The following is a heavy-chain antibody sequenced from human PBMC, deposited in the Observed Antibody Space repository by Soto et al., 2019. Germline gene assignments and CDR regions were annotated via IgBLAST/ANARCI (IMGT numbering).Heavy chain of an antibody. Sequence: QVQLVQSGAEVKKPGASVKVSCKVSGYTLTELSMHWVRQAPGKGLEWMGGFDPEDGETIYTQKFQGRVTMTEDTSADTAYMELRSLRSDDTAVYYCATDITTISTSWNWGWFEPWCQGTLVTVSS. CDR1: GYTLTELS. J-gene: IGHJ5*02. CDR2: FDPEDGET. D-gene: IGHD2-2*01. CDR3: ATDITTISTSWNWGWFEP. V-gene: IGHV1-24*01.